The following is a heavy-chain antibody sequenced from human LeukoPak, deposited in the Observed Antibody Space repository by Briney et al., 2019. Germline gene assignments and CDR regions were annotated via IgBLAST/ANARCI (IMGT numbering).Heavy chain of an antibody. CDR3: ARGSYASGSYTFDY. V-gene: IGHV3-7*01. J-gene: IGHJ4*02. Sequence: GGSLRLSCAASGVTFSSYWMSWVRQAPGKGLEWVANIKQDGSEKYYVDSVKGRFTISRDNAKNSLYLQMNSLRAEDTAVYYCARGSYASGSYTFDYWGQGTLVTVSS. D-gene: IGHD3-10*01. CDR2: IKQDGSEK. CDR1: GVTFSSYW.